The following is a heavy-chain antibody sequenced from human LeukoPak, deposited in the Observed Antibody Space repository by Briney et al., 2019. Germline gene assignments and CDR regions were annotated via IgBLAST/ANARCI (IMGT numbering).Heavy chain of an antibody. D-gene: IGHD3-9*01. CDR2: ISGSGGST. CDR1: GFTFSGSA. CDR3: ARTKPQQFDILS. Sequence: GGSLRLSCAASGFTFSGSAMHWVRQASGKGLEWVSGISGSGGSTYSVDSVKGRFTVSRDNSKNTLYLQMNSLRAEDTAVYYCARTKPQQFDILSWGQGTLVTVSS. J-gene: IGHJ4*02. V-gene: IGHV3-23*01.